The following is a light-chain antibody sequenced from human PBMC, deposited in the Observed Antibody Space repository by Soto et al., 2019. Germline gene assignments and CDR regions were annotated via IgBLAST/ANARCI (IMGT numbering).Light chain of an antibody. CDR3: SSYAGSRYG. CDR2: EVS. V-gene: IGLV2-8*01. CDR1: SSDVGGYNY. Sequence: QSVLTQPPSASGSPGQSVTISCTGTSSDVGGYNYVSWYQQHPGKAPKLMIYEVSKRPSGVPDRFSGSKSGNTASLTVSGLQAEDEADYYCSSYAGSRYGFGPGTKVTVL. J-gene: IGLJ1*01.